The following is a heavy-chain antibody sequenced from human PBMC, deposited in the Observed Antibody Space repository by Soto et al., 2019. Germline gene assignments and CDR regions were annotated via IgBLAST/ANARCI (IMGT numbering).Heavy chain of an antibody. Sequence: ASVKVSCKASGYTFTNYAMHWVRQAPGQRLEWMGWINPSGGSTSYAQKFQGRVTMTRDTSTSTVYMELSSLRSEDTAVYYCARGGTDYYDSSGYYYLGYWGQGTLVTASS. CDR1: GYTFTNYA. CDR3: ARGGTDYYDSSGYYYLGY. CDR2: INPSGGST. V-gene: IGHV1-46*03. D-gene: IGHD3-22*01. J-gene: IGHJ4*02.